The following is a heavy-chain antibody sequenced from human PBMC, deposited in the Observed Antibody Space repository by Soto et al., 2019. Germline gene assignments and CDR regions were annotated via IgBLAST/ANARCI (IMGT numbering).Heavy chain of an antibody. V-gene: IGHV1-24*01. CDR3: AEDAYYDSSGYYAPLDY. J-gene: IGHJ4*02. D-gene: IGHD3-22*01. CDR1: GYTLTELS. CDR2: FDPEDGET. Sequence: SVNFSGKVSGYTLTELSMHWVRQAPGKGLDCIGGFDPEDGETIYAQKLQGRVTMTEDTSTETAYMELSSLRSEDTAVYYCAEDAYYDSSGYYAPLDYWGQGNVVNVCS.